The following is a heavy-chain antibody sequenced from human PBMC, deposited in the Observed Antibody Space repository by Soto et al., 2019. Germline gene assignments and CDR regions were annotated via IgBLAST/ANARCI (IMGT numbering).Heavy chain of an antibody. CDR2: ISSSSSYI. Sequence: GGSLRLSCAASGFTFSSYSMNWVRQAPGKGLEWVSSISSSSSYIYYADSVKGRFTISRDNAKNSLYMQMNSLRAEDTAVYYCARGGPYDSSGYYLDYWGQGTLVTVSS. CDR3: ARGGPYDSSGYYLDY. CDR1: GFTFSSYS. J-gene: IGHJ4*02. V-gene: IGHV3-21*01. D-gene: IGHD3-22*01.